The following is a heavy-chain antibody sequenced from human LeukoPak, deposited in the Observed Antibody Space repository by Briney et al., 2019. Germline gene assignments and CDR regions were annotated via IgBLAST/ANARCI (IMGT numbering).Heavy chain of an antibody. CDR3: ARGYCSGGSCYMPDY. V-gene: IGHV4-59*01. D-gene: IGHD2-15*01. CDR1: GGSISSYY. J-gene: IGHJ4*02. CDR2: IYYSGST. Sequence: SETLSLTCTVSGGSISSYYWSWIRQPPGKGLEWIGYIYYSGSTNYNPSLKSRVTISVDTSKNQFSLKLSSVTAADTAVYYCARGYCSGGSCYMPDYWGQGTLVTVSS.